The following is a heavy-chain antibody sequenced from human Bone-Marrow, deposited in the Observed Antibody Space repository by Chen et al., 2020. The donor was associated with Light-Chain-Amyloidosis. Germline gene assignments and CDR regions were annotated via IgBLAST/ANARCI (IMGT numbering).Heavy chain of an antibody. CDR2: IYHSGST. CDR3: ARAWGSSSGSLEY. V-gene: IGHV4-4*02. Sequence: GPGLVKPSGTLSLTCAVSGDSLSSSHWWSWVRQPPGNGLEWIGEIYHSGSTNYNPSLKSRVTISVDKSKNQFSLNLSSVTAADTAVYYCARAWGSSSGSLEYWGQGTLVTVSS. J-gene: IGHJ4*02. D-gene: IGHD6-19*01. CDR1: GDSLSSSHW.